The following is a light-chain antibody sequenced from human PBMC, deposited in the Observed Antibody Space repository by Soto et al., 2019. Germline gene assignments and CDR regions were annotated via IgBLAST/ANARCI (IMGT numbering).Light chain of an antibody. CDR3: QQYNNWPGT. J-gene: IGKJ4*01. CDR1: QSVSSN. V-gene: IGKV3-15*01. CDR2: GAS. Sequence: EVVMTQSPATLSVSPGERATLSCRASQSVSSNLAWYQQKPGQAPRLVIYGASTRATGIPARFSGSGSGTEFTLTISSLQSEDFAVYYCQQYNNWPGTFGGGTK.